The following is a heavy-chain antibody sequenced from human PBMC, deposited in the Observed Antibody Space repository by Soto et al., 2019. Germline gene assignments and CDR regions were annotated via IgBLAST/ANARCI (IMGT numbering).Heavy chain of an antibody. D-gene: IGHD3-10*01. CDR1: GFTFSTYW. Sequence: PGGSLRLSCAASGFTFSTYWMHWVRQAPGKGLVWVSRINSDGSSTYYADSVKGRFTISRDNSKNTLYLQMNSLRAEDTAVYYCTKDSRVTMVRGVIIPPGYWGQGTLVTVSS. CDR3: TKDSRVTMVRGVIIPPGY. V-gene: IGHV3-74*01. CDR2: INSDGSST. J-gene: IGHJ4*02.